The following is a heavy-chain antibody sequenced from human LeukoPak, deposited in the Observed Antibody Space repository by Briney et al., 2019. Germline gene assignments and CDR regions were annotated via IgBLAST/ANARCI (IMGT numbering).Heavy chain of an antibody. CDR2: INHSGSN. D-gene: IGHD2-21*01. CDR3: ARRSPTRIAMARGPFDY. V-gene: IGHV4-34*01. J-gene: IGHJ4*02. Sequence: SETLSLTCAVYGGSFSGYYWSWIRQPPGKGLEWIGEINHSGSNNYNPSLKSRVTISVDTSKNQFSLKLSSVTAADTAVYYCARRSPTRIAMARGPFDYWGQGTLVTVSS. CDR1: GGSFSGYY.